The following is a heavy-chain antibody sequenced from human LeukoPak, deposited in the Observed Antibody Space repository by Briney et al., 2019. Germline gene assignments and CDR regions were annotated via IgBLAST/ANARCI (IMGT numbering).Heavy chain of an antibody. D-gene: IGHD6-6*01. CDR2: IYHSGST. V-gene: IGHV4-30-2*01. Sequence: SQTLSLTCTVSGGSISSGGYYWSWIRQPPGKGLEWIGYIYHSGSTYYNPSLKSRVTISVDRSKNQFSLKLSSVTAADTAVYYCARRRSIAARAFDYWGQGTLVTVSS. J-gene: IGHJ4*02. CDR3: ARRRSIAARAFDY. CDR1: GGSISSGGYY.